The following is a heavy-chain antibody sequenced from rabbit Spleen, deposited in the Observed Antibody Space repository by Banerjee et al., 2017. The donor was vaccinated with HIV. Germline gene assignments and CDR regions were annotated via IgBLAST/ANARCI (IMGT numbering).Heavy chain of an antibody. V-gene: IGHV1S45*01. Sequence: QEQLEESGGGLVKPEGSLKLSCTASGFSFSNKAVMCWVRQAPGKGLEWIGCIDVGSSGSTYYANWAKGRFTISKTSSTTVTLQMTSLTVADTATYFCARSPFNLWGQGTLVTVS. CDR2: IDVGSSGST. CDR1: GFSFSNKAV. J-gene: IGHJ4*01. CDR3: ARSPFNL.